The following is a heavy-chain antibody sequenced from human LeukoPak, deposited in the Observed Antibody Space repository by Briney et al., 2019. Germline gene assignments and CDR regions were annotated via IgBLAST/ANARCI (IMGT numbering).Heavy chain of an antibody. CDR3: ARQLLWFGELLAPFDP. V-gene: IGHV4-4*08. CDR1: GESISSFY. J-gene: IGHJ5*02. Sequence: SETLSLTCTVSGESISSFYWSWIRQPAGKGLEWIGHIYSSGSTNYNPSLKSRVTISVDTSKNQFSLKLSSVTAADTAVYYCARQLLWFGELLAPFDPWGQGTLVTVSS. D-gene: IGHD3-10*01. CDR2: IYSSGST.